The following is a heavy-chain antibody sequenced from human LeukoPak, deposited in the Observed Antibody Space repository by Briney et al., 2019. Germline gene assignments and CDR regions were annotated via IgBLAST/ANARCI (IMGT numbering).Heavy chain of an antibody. V-gene: IGHV3-30*02. Sequence: PGGSLRLSCAASGFTFSSYGMHWVRQAPGKGLEWVAYIRYDGSNKYYADSVKGRFTISRDNSKNTLYLQMNSLRAEDTAVYYCARHYDILTGYYGPFDYWGQGTLVTVSS. J-gene: IGHJ4*02. CDR3: ARHYDILTGYYGPFDY. CDR1: GFTFSSYG. D-gene: IGHD3-9*01. CDR2: IRYDGSNK.